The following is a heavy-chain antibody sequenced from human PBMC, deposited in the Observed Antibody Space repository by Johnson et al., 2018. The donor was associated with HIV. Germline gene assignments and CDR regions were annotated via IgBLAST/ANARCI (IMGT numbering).Heavy chain of an antibody. D-gene: IGHD6-6*01. CDR1: RFIFNNYW. V-gene: IGHV3-74*02. CDR2: INSDGSST. CDR3: VRAVYSSSSSCAFDM. Sequence: VQLVESGGDLVQPGGSLRLSCAASRFIFNNYWMHWVRQAPGKGLVWVSRINSDGSSTSYADSVKGRFTISRDNAKNTLYLEMNSLRAEDTAVYYCVRAVYSSSSSCAFDMWGQGTMVTVSS. J-gene: IGHJ3*02.